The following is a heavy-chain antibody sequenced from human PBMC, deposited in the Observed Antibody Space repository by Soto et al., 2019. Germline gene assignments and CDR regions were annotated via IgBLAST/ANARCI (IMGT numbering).Heavy chain of an antibody. CDR1: GFTFSNAW. Sequence: EVQLVESGGDLVEPGGSLRLSCAVSGFTFSNAWMTWVRQVPGKGLEWVGRIKSKIDGGTTDYAAPVKGRFTISRDDSENTLYLLMNSLKTEDAAVYYCTRVADYYNWFDPWGQGALVTVSS. CDR3: TRVADYYNWFDP. J-gene: IGHJ5*02. CDR2: IKSKIDGGTT. D-gene: IGHD6-19*01. V-gene: IGHV3-15*01.